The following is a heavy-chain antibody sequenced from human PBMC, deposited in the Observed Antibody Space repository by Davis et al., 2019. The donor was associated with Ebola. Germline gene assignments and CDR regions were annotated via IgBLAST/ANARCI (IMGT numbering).Heavy chain of an antibody. CDR1: GYIFTSYA. Sequence: ASVKVSCKASGYIFTSYAMHWVRQAPGQRLEWMGWINGGNGDTKYSQKFRDRVTITRDTSASTSYMELSSLRSEDTAVYYCARGESGYSSSWYPPYYYYYGMDVWGQGTTVTVSS. J-gene: IGHJ6*02. D-gene: IGHD6-13*01. V-gene: IGHV1-3*01. CDR3: ARGESGYSSSWYPPYYYYYGMDV. CDR2: INGGNGDT.